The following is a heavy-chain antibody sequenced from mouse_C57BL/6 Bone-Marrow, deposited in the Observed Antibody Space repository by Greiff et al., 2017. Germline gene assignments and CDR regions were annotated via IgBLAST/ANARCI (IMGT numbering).Heavy chain of an antibody. V-gene: IGHV1-50*01. Sequence: QVQLQQPGAELVKPGASVKLSCKASGYTFTSYWMQWVKQRPGQGLEWIGEIDPSDSYTTYNQKFKGKATLPVDTSSSTAYMQLISLTSEDSAVYYCAKNWGFAYWGQGTLVTVSA. CDR3: AKNWGFAY. J-gene: IGHJ3*01. CDR2: IDPSDSYT. D-gene: IGHD4-1*01. CDR1: GYTFTSYW.